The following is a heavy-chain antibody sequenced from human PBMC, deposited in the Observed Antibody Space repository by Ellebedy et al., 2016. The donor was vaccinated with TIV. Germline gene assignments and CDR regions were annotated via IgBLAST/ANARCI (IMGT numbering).Heavy chain of an antibody. D-gene: IGHD4-11*01. CDR2: ISSSGTTM. Sequence: GESLKISCAASGFSFSDYYMSWIRQAPGKGLEWVSYISSSGTTMYYPDSVEGRFTISRDNAKNSLYLQMNSLRAEDTAVYYCAGVRQDYHYYYYFYMDVWGKGTTVTVSS. V-gene: IGHV3-11*01. CDR1: GFSFSDYY. CDR3: AGVRQDYHYYYYFYMDV. J-gene: IGHJ6*03.